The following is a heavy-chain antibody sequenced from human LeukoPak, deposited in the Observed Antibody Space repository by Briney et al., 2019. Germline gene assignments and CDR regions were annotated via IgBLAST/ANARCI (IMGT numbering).Heavy chain of an antibody. CDR3: ARLHGSGSLYYYYGMDV. V-gene: IGHV3-53*04. J-gene: IGHJ6*02. Sequence: GGSLRLSCAASGFTVSSNYMSWVRQAPGKGLEWVSVIYSGGSTYYADSVKGRFTISRHNSKNTLYIQMNSLRAEDTAVYYCARLHGSGSLYYYYGMDVWGQGTTVTVSS. CDR1: GFTVSSNY. D-gene: IGHD3-10*01. CDR2: IYSGGST.